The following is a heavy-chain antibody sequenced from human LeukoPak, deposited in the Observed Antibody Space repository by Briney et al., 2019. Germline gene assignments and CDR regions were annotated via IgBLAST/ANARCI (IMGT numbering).Heavy chain of an antibody. J-gene: IGHJ4*02. CDR3: TRGPSGADY. V-gene: IGHV1-2*06. CDR1: GYTFTGYY. Sequence: GASVKVSCKVSGYTFTGYYFHWVRQAPGQGLEWMGRINPSSGGTNYAQKFQGRVTMTRDTSINTAYMDLSNLRSDDTAVYYCTRGPSGADYWGQGTLVTVSS. CDR2: INPSSGGT. D-gene: IGHD2-8*02.